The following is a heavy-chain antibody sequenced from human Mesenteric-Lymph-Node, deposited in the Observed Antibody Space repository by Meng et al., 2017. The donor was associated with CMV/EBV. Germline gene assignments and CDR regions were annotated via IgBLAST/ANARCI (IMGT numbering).Heavy chain of an antibody. D-gene: IGHD3-10*01. CDR1: GFNVTYNY. CDR3: ATTWFGESIDY. Sequence: GESLKISCAASGFNVTYNYMAWVRQAPGKGLVWISRITPDGSSTNYADSVKGRFTISRDNAKNTLFLQMNSLRVDDTAVYYCATTWFGESIDYWGQGALVTVSS. J-gene: IGHJ4*02. V-gene: IGHV3-74*01. CDR2: ITPDGSST.